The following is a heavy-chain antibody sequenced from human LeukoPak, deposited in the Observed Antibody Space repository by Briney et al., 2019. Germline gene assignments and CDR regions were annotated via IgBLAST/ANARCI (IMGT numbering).Heavy chain of an antibody. Sequence: GGSLRLSCVASGFTFSSYAMSWVRQAPGKGLEWVSVISTSGGSTYYADSVKGRFTISRDNSKNTLYLQMNSLRAEDTAVYYCAKDNYTMNDAFDIWGQGTMVTVSS. J-gene: IGHJ3*02. D-gene: IGHD3-22*01. CDR1: GFTFSSYA. V-gene: IGHV3-23*01. CDR2: ISTSGGST. CDR3: AKDNYTMNDAFDI.